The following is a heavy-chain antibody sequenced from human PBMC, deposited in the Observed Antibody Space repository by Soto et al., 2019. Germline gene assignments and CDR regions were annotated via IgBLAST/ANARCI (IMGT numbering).Heavy chain of an antibody. CDR2: ISGYGGKR. CDR3: ARGWGKIFWVNDV. V-gene: IGHV1-18*01. Sequence: IQLMQSAGEVKRPGASVKVSCKASGYTFNTFGITWVRQAPGQGLEWMGCISGYGGKRDYSRKLQGRITMTSDPYTSTSYMELRNLTSDDTAVNYCARGWGKIFWVNDVWGQGTLVKVSS. J-gene: IGHJ4*02. D-gene: IGHD3-3*01. CDR1: GYTFNTFG.